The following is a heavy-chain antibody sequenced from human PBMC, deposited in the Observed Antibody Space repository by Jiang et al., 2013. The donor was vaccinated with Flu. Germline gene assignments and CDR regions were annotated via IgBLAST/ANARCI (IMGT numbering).Heavy chain of an antibody. J-gene: IGHJ5*02. D-gene: IGHD2-2*01. CDR2: IYYSGST. CDR1: GGSISSYY. CDR3: ARAHIVVVPADNWFDP. V-gene: IGHV4-59*01. Sequence: GSGLVKPSETLSLTCTVSGGSISSYYWSWIRQPPGKGLEWIGYIYYSGSTNYNPSLKSRVTISVDTSKNQFSLKLSSVTAADTAVYYCARAHIVVVPADNWFDPWGQGTLVTV.